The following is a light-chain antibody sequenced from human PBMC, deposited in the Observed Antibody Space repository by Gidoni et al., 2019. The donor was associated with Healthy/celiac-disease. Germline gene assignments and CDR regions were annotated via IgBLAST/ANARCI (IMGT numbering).Light chain of an antibody. CDR3: QQNYSTPPNT. J-gene: IGKJ2*01. CDR2: AAS. V-gene: IGKV1-39*01. Sequence: DIQMTHPPSFLSASVGDRVTITCRASQSISSYLNWYQQKPGKAPKLLIYAASSLQSGVPSRFSGSGSGTDFTLTISSLQPEDFATYYCQQNYSTPPNTFGQGTKLEIK. CDR1: QSISSY.